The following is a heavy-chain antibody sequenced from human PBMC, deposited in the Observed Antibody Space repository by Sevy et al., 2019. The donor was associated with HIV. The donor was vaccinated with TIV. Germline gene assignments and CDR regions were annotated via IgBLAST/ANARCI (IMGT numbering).Heavy chain of an antibody. CDR3: VRDADYYDSSGANCDY. V-gene: IGHV3-33*01. D-gene: IGHD3-22*01. CDR1: GFTFSKYG. Sequence: GGYLRLSCAASGFTFSKYGMHWVRQAPGKGLEWVELIWYDGSNKYYADSVKGRFTISRENSKNTLYLQMNSLRAEDTVVYYCVRDADYYDSSGANCDYWGQGTLVTVSS. CDR2: IWYDGSNK. J-gene: IGHJ4*02.